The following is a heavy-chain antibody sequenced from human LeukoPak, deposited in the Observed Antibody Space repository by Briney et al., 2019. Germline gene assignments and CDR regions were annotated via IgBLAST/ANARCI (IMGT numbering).Heavy chain of an antibody. CDR1: GYTFTSYY. CDR3: ARESVRGYCSGGSCYSGAFDI. Sequence: ASVKVSCKASGYTFTSYYMHWVRQAPGQGLEWMGIINPNGGSTSYAQKFQGRVTMTRDTSTSTVYMELSSLRSEDTAVYYCARESVRGYCSGGSCYSGAFDIWGQGTMVTVSS. D-gene: IGHD2-15*01. J-gene: IGHJ3*02. CDR2: INPNGGST. V-gene: IGHV1-46*01.